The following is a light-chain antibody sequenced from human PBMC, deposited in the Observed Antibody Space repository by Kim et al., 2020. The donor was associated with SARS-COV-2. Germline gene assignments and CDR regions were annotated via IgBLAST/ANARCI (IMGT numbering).Light chain of an antibody. J-gene: IGKJ4*01. Sequence: EIVLTQSPATLSLSPGEGATLSCKASQNIRSYLAWCQQRPGQTPRLLIDDASTRITCVPSRFSGSGSGTDFTLTISSLEPGDFAVYFVQQRNTGPSIGGASKADIK. V-gene: IGKV3-11*01. CDR1: QNIRSY. CDR3: QQRNTGPS. CDR2: DAS.